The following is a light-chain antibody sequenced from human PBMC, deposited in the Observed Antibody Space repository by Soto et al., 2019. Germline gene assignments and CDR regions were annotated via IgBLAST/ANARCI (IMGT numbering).Light chain of an antibody. CDR3: SSYAGSNNLGV. J-gene: IGLJ2*01. V-gene: IGLV2-8*01. CDR1: SSDVGGYNY. CDR2: EVS. Sequence: QSALTQPPSASGSPGQSVTISCTGTSSDVGGYNYVSWYQQHPGKAPKLMNYEVSKRPSGVPDRFSGSKSGNTASLTVSGLQAEDEDDYYCSSYAGSNNLGVFGGGTKLTVL.